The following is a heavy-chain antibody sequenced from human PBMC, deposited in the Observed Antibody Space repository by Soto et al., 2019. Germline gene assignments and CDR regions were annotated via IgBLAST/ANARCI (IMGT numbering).Heavy chain of an antibody. CDR2: IYSTGNT. Sequence: VKLVESGGGLVQPGGSLRLSCAASGVTVSNNYMTWVRQAPGKGLELVSSIYSTGNTFYADSVKGRFTISRDNSKNTLYLQMNSLRVENTAVYYCARNVPVTTLGYWGQGTLVTVSS. D-gene: IGHD4-17*01. CDR3: ARNVPVTTLGY. CDR1: GVTVSNNY. V-gene: IGHV3-66*01. J-gene: IGHJ4*02.